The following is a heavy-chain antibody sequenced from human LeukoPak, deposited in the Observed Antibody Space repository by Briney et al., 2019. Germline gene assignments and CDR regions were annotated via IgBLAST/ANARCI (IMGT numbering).Heavy chain of an antibody. CDR1: GFTFSSYS. D-gene: IGHD2-2*01. CDR3: ARDPVRYCSSTSCYFDY. Sequence: GGSLRLSCAASGFTFSSYSMNWVRQAPGKGLEWVSSISSSSSYIYYADSVKGRFTISRDNAKNSLYLQMNSLRAEDTAVYYCARDPVRYCSSTSCYFDYWGQGTLVTVS. CDR2: ISSSSSYI. V-gene: IGHV3-21*01. J-gene: IGHJ4*02.